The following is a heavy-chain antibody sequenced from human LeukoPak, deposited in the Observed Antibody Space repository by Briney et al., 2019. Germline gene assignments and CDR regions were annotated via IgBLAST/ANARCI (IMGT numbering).Heavy chain of an antibody. CDR1: GFTFSSYG. D-gene: IGHD3-16*02. Sequence: PGGSLRLSCAASGFTFSSYGMHWVRQAPGKGLEWVAVISYDGSNKYYADSVKGRFTISRDNSKNTLYLQMNSLRAEDTALYYCAKDLRDYVWGSYRPFGGFDIWGQGTMVTVSS. CDR3: AKDLRDYVWGSYRPFGGFDI. CDR2: ISYDGSNK. V-gene: IGHV3-30*18. J-gene: IGHJ3*02.